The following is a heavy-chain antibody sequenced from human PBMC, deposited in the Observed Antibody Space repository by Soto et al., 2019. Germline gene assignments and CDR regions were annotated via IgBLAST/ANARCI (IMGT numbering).Heavy chain of an antibody. V-gene: IGHV3-30*03. D-gene: IGHD6-19*01. Sequence: PGGSLRLSCAASGFTFSSYGMHWVRQAPGKGLEWVAVISYDGSNKYYADSVKGRFTISRDNSKNTLYLQMNSLRAEDTAVYYCARDRFGQWLQVHYYGMDVWGQGTTVTVSS. CDR3: ARDRFGQWLQVHYYGMDV. CDR1: GFTFSSYG. CDR2: ISYDGSNK. J-gene: IGHJ6*02.